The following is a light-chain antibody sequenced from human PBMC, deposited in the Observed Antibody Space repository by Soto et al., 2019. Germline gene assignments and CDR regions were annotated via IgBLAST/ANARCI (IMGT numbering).Light chain of an antibody. CDR3: QQYGSSPPYT. Sequence: EIVLTQSPGTLSLSPGERATLSCRASQNVGRNYVAWYQQKPGQAPRLLIFAASGRVTGIPDRFSGSGSGTQLTLTITRLEPEDFALDFCQQYGSSPPYTFGQGTTLEIK. CDR1: QNVGRNY. V-gene: IGKV3-20*01. CDR2: AAS. J-gene: IGKJ2*01.